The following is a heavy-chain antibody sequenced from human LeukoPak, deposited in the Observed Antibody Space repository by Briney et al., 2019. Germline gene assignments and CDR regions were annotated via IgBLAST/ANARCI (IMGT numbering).Heavy chain of an antibody. Sequence: SETLSLTCTVSGGSISSGTYYWTWIRQHPGKGLEWIGDINYSGSTYYNPSLKSRVTILVNTSKNQFSLKLSSVTAADTAVYYCARDRRDTGPSYFDYWGQGTLVTVSS. V-gene: IGHV4-31*03. D-gene: IGHD3-10*01. J-gene: IGHJ4*02. CDR2: INYSGST. CDR1: GGSISSGTYY. CDR3: ARDRRDTGPSYFDY.